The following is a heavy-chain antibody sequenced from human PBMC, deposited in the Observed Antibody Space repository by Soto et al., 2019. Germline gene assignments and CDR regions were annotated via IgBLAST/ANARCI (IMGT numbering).Heavy chain of an antibody. CDR1: GFTFSSYA. J-gene: IGHJ6*02. CDR2: ISYDGSNK. CDR3: ARAIEVAGIYYYYGRDV. Sequence: GGSLRLSCAASGFTFSSYAMHWVRQAPGKGLEWVAVISYDGSNKYYADSVKGRFTISRDNSKNTLYLQMNSLRAEDTAVYYCARAIEVAGIYYYYGRDVGGQGPTVTVSS. D-gene: IGHD6-19*01. V-gene: IGHV3-30-3*01.